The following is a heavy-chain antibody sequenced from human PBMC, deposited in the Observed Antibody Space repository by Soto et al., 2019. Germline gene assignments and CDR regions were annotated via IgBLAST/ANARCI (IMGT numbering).Heavy chain of an antibody. CDR1: GYTFTGYF. CDR2: INTNSGAT. V-gene: IGHV1-2*02. J-gene: IGHJ5*02. D-gene: IGHD3-3*01. Sequence: QVQLRQPGAEMKKPGAAVKVSCKASGYTFTGYFMHWVRQAPGQGLEWMGWINTNSGATKYAHKFQGRVLMTRDTSISTASMELSGLTSDDTAVYFCARGGGTILAPLPWGQGTLVTVSS. CDR3: ARGGGTILAPLP.